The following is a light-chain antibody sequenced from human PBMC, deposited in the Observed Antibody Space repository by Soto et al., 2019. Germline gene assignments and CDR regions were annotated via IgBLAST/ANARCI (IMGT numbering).Light chain of an antibody. J-gene: IGKJ2*01. Sequence: DIQMTQSPSALSASLGDRVTITCRASQGIFNYLAWYQQKPGEVPKLLIFAASTLKSGVPSRFSGSGSGAEFTLTLRSLQSEDVATYYGHQYGSVPYTFGQGTKLEI. V-gene: IGKV1-27*01. CDR3: HQYGSVPYT. CDR2: AAS. CDR1: QGIFNY.